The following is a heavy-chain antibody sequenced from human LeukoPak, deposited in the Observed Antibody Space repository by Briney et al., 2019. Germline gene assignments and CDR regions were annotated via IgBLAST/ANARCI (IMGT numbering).Heavy chain of an antibody. V-gene: IGHV3-23*01. J-gene: IGHJ4*02. CDR1: GFTFSIYA. Sequence: GGSLRLSCVASGFTFSIYAMTWVRQAPGKGLEWVSGISGGSESTYYADSVKGRFTISRDNSKNTLYLQMNSLRAEDTAVYYCAKVPIVVVGKYDYWGQGTLVTVSS. CDR2: ISGGSEST. D-gene: IGHD3-22*01. CDR3: AKVPIVVVGKYDY.